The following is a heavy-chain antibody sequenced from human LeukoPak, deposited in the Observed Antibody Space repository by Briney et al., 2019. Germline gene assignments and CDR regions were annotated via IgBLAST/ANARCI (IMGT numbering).Heavy chain of an antibody. CDR3: ARVSVVYGMDV. D-gene: IGHD5/OR15-5a*01. CDR2: IYTSGST. V-gene: IGHV4-4*07. Sequence: SETLSLTCTVSGGSISSYYWSWIRQPAGKGLEWIGRIYTSGSTNYNPSLKSRVTISLATSKNQFSLKLSSVTAADTAVYYCARVSVVYGMDVWGRGTTVTVSS. J-gene: IGHJ6*02. CDR1: GGSISSYY.